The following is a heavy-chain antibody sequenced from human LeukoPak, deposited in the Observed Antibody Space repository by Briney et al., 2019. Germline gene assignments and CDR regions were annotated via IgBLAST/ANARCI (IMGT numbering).Heavy chain of an antibody. J-gene: IGHJ4*02. CDR3: ASSYYYGSGSYTGHY. D-gene: IGHD3-10*01. V-gene: IGHV1-2*02. CDR2: INPNSGGT. Sequence: ASVKVSCKASGYTFTGYYMHWVRQAPGQGLEWMGWINPNSGGTNYAQKFQGRVTMTRDTSISTAYMELSRLRSDDTAVYYRASSYYYGSGSYTGHYWGQGTLVTVSS. CDR1: GYTFTGYY.